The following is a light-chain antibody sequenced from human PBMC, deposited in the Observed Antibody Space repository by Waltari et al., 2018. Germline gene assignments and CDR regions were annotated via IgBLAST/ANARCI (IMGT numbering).Light chain of an antibody. Sequence: EIVMTQSPATLSVSPGERATLSCRASQSVSSSLAWYQQKSGQAPRLLIYGASVRATGIPARFSGSGSGTEFTLTISSMQSEDFAIYYCQQYKGTFGQGTKVEIK. CDR1: QSVSSS. V-gene: IGKV3-15*01. J-gene: IGKJ1*01. CDR3: QQYKGT. CDR2: GAS.